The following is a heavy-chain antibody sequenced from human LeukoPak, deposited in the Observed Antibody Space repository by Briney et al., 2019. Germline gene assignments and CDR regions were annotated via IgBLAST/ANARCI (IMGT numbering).Heavy chain of an antibody. CDR3: ARDLAPYGSGSYYSIFDY. Sequence: GGSLRLSCAASGFTFSIYWMSWVRQAPGKGLEWVANIKQDGSDKYSVDSVKGRFTISRDNAKNSLYLQMSSLRAEDTAVYYCARDLAPYGSGSYYSIFDYWGQGTLVTVSS. D-gene: IGHD3-10*01. V-gene: IGHV3-7*01. CDR1: GFTFSIYW. J-gene: IGHJ4*02. CDR2: IKQDGSDK.